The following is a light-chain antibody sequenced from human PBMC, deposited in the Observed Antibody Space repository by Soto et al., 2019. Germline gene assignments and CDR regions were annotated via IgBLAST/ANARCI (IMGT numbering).Light chain of an antibody. V-gene: IGLV2-11*01. J-gene: IGLJ3*02. CDR1: SSDVGGYNF. Sequence: QSALTQPSSVSGSPGQSVTISCTGTSSDVGGYNFVSWYQQHPGKAPKLMIYDFNKRPSGVPDRFSGSKSGNTASLTISGLQAEDEADYYCCSYAGSYTWVFGGGTKLTVL. CDR2: DFN. CDR3: CSYAGSYTWV.